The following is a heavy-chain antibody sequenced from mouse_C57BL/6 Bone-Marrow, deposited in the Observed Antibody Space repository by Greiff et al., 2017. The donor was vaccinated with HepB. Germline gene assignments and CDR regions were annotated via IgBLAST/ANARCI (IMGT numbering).Heavy chain of an antibody. D-gene: IGHD3-3*01. Sequence: VQLKESGGGLVQPGGSLKLSCAASGFTFSDYGMAWVRQAPRKGPEWVAFISNLAYSIYYADTVTGRFTISRENAKNTLYLEMSSLRSEDTAMYYCARHEGGTGAMDYWGQGTSVTVSS. V-gene: IGHV5-15*01. CDR3: ARHEGGTGAMDY. CDR1: GFTFSDYG. CDR2: ISNLAYSI. J-gene: IGHJ4*01.